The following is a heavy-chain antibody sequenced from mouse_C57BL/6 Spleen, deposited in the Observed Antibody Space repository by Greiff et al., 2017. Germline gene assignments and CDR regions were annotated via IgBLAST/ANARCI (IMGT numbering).Heavy chain of an antibody. Sequence: VQLQQSVAELVRPGASVKLSCTASGFNIKNTYMHWVKQRPEQGLEWIGRIDPANGNTKYAPKFQGKATITADPSSNTAYLQLSSLTSEDTSIYYCARTTVVGDYAMDYWGQGTSVTVSS. CDR2: IDPANGNT. D-gene: IGHD1-1*01. CDR3: ARTTVVGDYAMDY. J-gene: IGHJ4*01. CDR1: GFNIKNTY. V-gene: IGHV14-3*01.